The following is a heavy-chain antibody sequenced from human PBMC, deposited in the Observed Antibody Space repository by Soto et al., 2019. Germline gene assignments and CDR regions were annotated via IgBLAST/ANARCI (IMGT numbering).Heavy chain of an antibody. V-gene: IGHV1-18*01. CDR3: ARLGYYDSSGYYVSNWFDP. CDR2: ISAYNGNT. J-gene: IGHJ5*02. D-gene: IGHD3-22*01. Sequence: ASVKVSCKASGYTFTSYGISWVRQAPGQGLEWMGWISAYNGNTNYAQKLQGRVTMTTDTSTSTAYMELRSLRSDDTAVYYCARLGYYDSSGYYVSNWFDPWGQGTLVTVSS. CDR1: GYTFTSYG.